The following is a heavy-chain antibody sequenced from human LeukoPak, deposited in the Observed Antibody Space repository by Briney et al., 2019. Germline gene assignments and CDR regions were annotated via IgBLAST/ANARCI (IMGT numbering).Heavy chain of an antibody. D-gene: IGHD3-10*01. Sequence: GASVKVSCKASGYTFTSYYIHWVRQAPGQGLEWMGAIISGDGGTTLPQKFQGRVTLTRDTSTSTLYMELSSLRSEDTAIYYCAREWGPGSSWYFDFWGQGTLVTVSS. V-gene: IGHV1-46*01. J-gene: IGHJ4*02. CDR3: AREWGPGSSWYFDF. CDR1: GYTFTSYY. CDR2: IISGDGGT.